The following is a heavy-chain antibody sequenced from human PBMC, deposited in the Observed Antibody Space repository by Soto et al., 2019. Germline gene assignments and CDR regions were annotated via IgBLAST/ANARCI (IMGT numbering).Heavy chain of an antibody. J-gene: IGHJ4*02. D-gene: IGHD4-17*01. Sequence: QVQLQESGPGLVKPSETLSLTCTVSGGSISSYYWSWIRQPPGKGLEWIGYIYYSGSTNYNPSLKSRVTISVDTSKNQFSLKLSSVTAADTAVYYCARAVYGDYGYYFDYWGQGTLVTVSS. CDR2: IYYSGST. CDR1: GGSISSYY. V-gene: IGHV4-59*01. CDR3: ARAVYGDYGYYFDY.